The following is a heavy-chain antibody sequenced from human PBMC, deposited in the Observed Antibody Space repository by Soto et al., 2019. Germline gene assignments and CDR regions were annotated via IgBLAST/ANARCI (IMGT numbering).Heavy chain of an antibody. J-gene: IGHJ6*02. Sequence: EVQLVQSGAEVKKPGESLRISCKGSGYSFTSYWISWVRQMPGKGLEWMGRIDPSDSYTNYSPSFQGHVTISADKSISTAYLQWSSLKASDTAMYYCARTSMQSRGYSYGHRGTDVWGQGTTVTVSS. CDR2: IDPSDSYT. D-gene: IGHD5-18*01. CDR1: GYSFTSYW. V-gene: IGHV5-10-1*01. CDR3: ARTSMQSRGYSYGHRGTDV.